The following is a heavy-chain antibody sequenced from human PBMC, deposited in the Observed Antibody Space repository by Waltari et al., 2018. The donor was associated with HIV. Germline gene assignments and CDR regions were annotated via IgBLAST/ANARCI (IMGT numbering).Heavy chain of an antibody. Sequence: VHLVESGGDLVKPGGSLRLSCVSCGFTFRDYSLTWIRQAPGKRLEGVSYIAVSSAYTNYGDSVKGRFTMSRDDAKKSLFLQKNSLRPEDTAVYYCARVARGLRQGTFDIWGQGTLVTVSS. CDR3: ARVARGLRQGTFDI. CDR2: IAVSSAYT. D-gene: IGHD3-16*01. CDR1: GFTFRDYS. J-gene: IGHJ3*02. V-gene: IGHV3-11*05.